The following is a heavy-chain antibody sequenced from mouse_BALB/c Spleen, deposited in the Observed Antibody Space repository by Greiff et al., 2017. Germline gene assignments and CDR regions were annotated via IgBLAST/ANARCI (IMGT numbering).Heavy chain of an antibody. V-gene: IGHV5-9-4*01. D-gene: IGHD1-1*01. Sequence: VMLVESGGGLVKPGGSLKLSCAASGFTFSSYAMSWVRQSPEKRLEWVAEISSGGSYTYYPDTVTGRFTISRDNAKNTLYLEMSSLRSEDTAMYYCATYGSSYDYYAMDYWGQGTSVTVSS. CDR1: GFTFSSYA. CDR2: ISSGGSYT. J-gene: IGHJ4*01. CDR3: ATYGSSYDYYAMDY.